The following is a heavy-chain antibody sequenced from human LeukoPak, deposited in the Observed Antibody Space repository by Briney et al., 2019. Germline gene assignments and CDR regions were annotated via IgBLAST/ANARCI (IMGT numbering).Heavy chain of an antibody. Sequence: GGSLRLSCEASGFTVSSTYMSWVRQAPGKGLEWVSVIYSGGSTYYADSVKGRFTISRDNSKNTLYLQMNSLRPEDTAVYYCARGRPVGDYWGQGTLVTVSS. CDR3: ARGRPVGDY. D-gene: IGHD1-26*01. V-gene: IGHV3-66*02. CDR2: IYSGGST. CDR1: GFTVSSTY. J-gene: IGHJ4*02.